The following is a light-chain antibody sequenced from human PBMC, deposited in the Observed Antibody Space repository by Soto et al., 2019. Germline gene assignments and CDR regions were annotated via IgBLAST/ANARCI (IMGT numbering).Light chain of an antibody. CDR1: SSNIGSNA. V-gene: IGLV1-44*01. CDR2: SDD. CDR3: AAWGDSLNTWV. Sequence: SVLTQPPSASGTPGQRVTISCSGSSSNIGSNAVSWYQHFPGTAPKVLIYSDDQRPSGVPDRFSGSKSGTSASLAISGLQAEDEADYFCAAWGDSLNTWVFGGGTKVTVL. J-gene: IGLJ3*02.